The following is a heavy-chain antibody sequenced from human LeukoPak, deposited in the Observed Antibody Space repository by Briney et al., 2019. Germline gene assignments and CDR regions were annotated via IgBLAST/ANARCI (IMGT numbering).Heavy chain of an antibody. CDR2: ISSSSSTI. J-gene: IGHJ6*02. Sequence: GGSLRLSCAASGFTFSSYSMNWVRQAPGEGLEWVSYISSSSSTIYYADSVKGRFTISRDNAKNSLYLQMNSLRAEDTAVYYCAREDVTPYYYYGMDVWGQGTTVTVSS. CDR3: AREDVTPYYYYGMDV. D-gene: IGHD2-21*02. CDR1: GFTFSSYS. V-gene: IGHV3-48*04.